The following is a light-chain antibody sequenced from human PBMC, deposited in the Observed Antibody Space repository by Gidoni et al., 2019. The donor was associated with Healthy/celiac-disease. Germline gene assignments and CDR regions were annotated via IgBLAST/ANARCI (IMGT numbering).Light chain of an antibody. V-gene: IGKV3-15*01. CDR3: QQYNNWPLT. Sequence: EIVMTQSPATLSVSPGERATLSCRASQSGSSNLAWYQQKPGQAPRLLSHGASTRAPGIPARFSGSGSGTEFTLTISSLQSEDFAVYYCQQYNNWPLTFGGGTKVEIK. CDR1: QSGSSN. CDR2: GAS. J-gene: IGKJ4*01.